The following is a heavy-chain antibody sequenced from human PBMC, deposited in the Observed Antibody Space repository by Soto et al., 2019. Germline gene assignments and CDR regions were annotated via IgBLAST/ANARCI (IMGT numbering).Heavy chain of an antibody. Sequence: GGSLRLSCVTSGFTFSTYAMSWVRQAPGKGLEWVSIISDNGDDTYYADSVKGRFTISRDNSKAMLYLQMDSLRAEDTALYHCAKGRREDSVYGPLDFWGRGAQVTVSS. CDR1: GFTFSTYA. CDR3: AKGRREDSVYGPLDF. D-gene: IGHD3-10*01. CDR2: ISDNGDDT. V-gene: IGHV3-23*01. J-gene: IGHJ4*02.